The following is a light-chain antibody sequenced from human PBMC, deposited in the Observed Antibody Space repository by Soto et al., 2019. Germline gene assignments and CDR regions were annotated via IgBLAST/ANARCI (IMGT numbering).Light chain of an antibody. V-gene: IGKV1-5*03. J-gene: IGKJ1*01. CDR3: QQYNSYSWT. CDR2: RAS. CDR1: QSISYW. Sequence: DIQMTQSPSSLSASVGDRVTITCRASQSISYWLAWYQQKPGKAPKVLIYRASRLESGVPSRFSGSGSGTVFTLTISSLQPDDFATYYCQQYNSYSWTFGQGTKVDIK.